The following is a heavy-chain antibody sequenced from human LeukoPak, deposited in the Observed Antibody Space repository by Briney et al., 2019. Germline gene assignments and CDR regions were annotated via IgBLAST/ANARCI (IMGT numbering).Heavy chain of an antibody. CDR2: INHSGST. Sequence: KPSETLSLTCAVYGGSFSGYYWSWIRQPPGKGLEWIGEINHSGSTNYNPSLKSRVTISVDTSKNQFSLKLSSVTAADTAVYYCARAPYSSGWYNYWGQGTLVTVSS. D-gene: IGHD6-19*01. CDR1: GGSFSGYY. V-gene: IGHV4-34*01. J-gene: IGHJ4*02. CDR3: ARAPYSSGWYNY.